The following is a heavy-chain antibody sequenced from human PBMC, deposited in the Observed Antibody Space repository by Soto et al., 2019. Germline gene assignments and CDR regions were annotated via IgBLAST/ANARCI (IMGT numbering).Heavy chain of an antibody. Sequence: EVQLVESGGGLVQPGRSLRLSCAASGFTFDDYAMHWVRQAPGKGLEWVSGISWNSGSIGYADSVKGRFTISRDNAKNSLYLQMNSLRAEDTALYYCAKETSPPWAYCGGDCPPGGMDVWGQGTTVTVSS. V-gene: IGHV3-9*01. J-gene: IGHJ6*02. CDR3: AKETSPPWAYCGGDCPPGGMDV. D-gene: IGHD2-21*02. CDR2: ISWNSGSI. CDR1: GFTFDDYA.